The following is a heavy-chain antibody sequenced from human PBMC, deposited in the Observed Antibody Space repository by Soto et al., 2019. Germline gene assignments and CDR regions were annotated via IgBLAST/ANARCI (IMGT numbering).Heavy chain of an antibody. CDR2: FIPIFDAA. CDR3: ARKAESYGFDI. D-gene: IGHD3-10*01. J-gene: IGHJ3*02. Sequence: QVQLVQSGAEVKKPGSSVKVSCKASRDTFTNYAINWVRQAPGQGLEWMGGFIPIFDAANYAQNFRGRVTITADESTSTAYMELSGLRSEDTAMYYCARKAESYGFDIWGPGTLVTVSS. V-gene: IGHV1-69*01. CDR1: RDTFTNYA.